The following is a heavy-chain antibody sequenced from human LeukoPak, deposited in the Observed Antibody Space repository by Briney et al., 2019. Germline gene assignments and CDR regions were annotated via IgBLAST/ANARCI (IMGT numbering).Heavy chain of an antibody. V-gene: IGHV4-39*07. J-gene: IGHJ6*03. CDR2: ISYSGRT. Sequence: PSETLSLTCAVSGDSFSGSRYHWGWIRQPPGKGLEWIGSISYSGRTYYNPSLKSRVTISVDTSTNQISLKLTSMTAADTAVYYCARDPAIKSADSYYYYYFMDVWGKGTTVTVS. CDR3: ARDPAIKSADSYYYYYFMDV. D-gene: IGHD2-2*01. CDR1: GDSFSGSRYH.